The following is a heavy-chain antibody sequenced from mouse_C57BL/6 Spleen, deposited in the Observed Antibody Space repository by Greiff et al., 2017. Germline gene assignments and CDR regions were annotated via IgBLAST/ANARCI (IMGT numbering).Heavy chain of an antibody. CDR2: IDPETGGT. CDR3: TRSGWLPFAY. V-gene: IGHV1-15*01. CDR1: GYTFTDYE. Sequence: QVQLQQSGAELVRPGASVTLSCKASGYTFTDYEMHWVKQTPVHGLEWIGAIDPETGGTAYNQKFKGKAILTADKSSSTAYLELRSLTSEDSAVYYCTRSGWLPFAYWGQGTLVTVSA. D-gene: IGHD2-3*01. J-gene: IGHJ3*01.